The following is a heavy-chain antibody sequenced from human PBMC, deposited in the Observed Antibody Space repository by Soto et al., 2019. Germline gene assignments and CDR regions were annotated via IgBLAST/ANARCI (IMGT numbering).Heavy chain of an antibody. D-gene: IGHD7-27*01. V-gene: IGHV2-26*01. Sequence: SGPTLVNPTETLTLTCTVSGFSPSNARMGVSWIRQPPGKALEWLAHIFSNDEKSYSTSLKSRLTISKDTSKSQVVLTMTNMDPVDTATYYCARIWGPYYYYGMDVWGQGTTVTVS. J-gene: IGHJ6*02. CDR2: IFSNDEK. CDR3: ARIWGPYYYYGMDV. CDR1: GFSPSNARMG.